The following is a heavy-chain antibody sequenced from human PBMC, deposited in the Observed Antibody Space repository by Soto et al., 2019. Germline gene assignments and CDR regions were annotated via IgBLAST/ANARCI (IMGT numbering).Heavy chain of an antibody. CDR2: SSYNGGT. Sequence: PSETLSLTCTVSADSNSFRDSYWGWIRQPPGEGLQWIGSSSYNGGTFYNPSLKGRVDISIDASRRQSSLQLTAVTAADSAIYYCTRHRIEAVCRGFDYRGQGRPVSVS. V-gene: IGHV4-39*01. J-gene: IGHJ4*02. CDR3: TRHRIEAVCRGFDY. CDR1: ADSNSFRDSY. D-gene: IGHD2-15*01.